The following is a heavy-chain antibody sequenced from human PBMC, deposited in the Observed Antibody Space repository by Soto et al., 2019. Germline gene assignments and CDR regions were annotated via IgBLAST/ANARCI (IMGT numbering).Heavy chain of an antibody. CDR3: ATELWSYDSSGYYFDY. CDR1: GFTFSSYG. CDR2: ISYDGSNK. Sequence: QVQLVESGGGVVQPGRSLRLSCAASGFTFSSYGMHWVRQAPGKGLEWVAVISYDGSNKYYADCMKGRFTISRDNSKNTLYLQMNSLRAEDTAVYYCATELWSYDSSGYYFDYWGQGTLVTVCS. V-gene: IGHV3-30*03. J-gene: IGHJ4*02. D-gene: IGHD3-22*01.